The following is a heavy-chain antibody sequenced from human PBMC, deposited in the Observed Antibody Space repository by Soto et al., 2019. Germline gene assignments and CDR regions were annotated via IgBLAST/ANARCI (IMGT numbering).Heavy chain of an antibody. CDR3: ARRKREPVYLLWFGELLIGVESWFDP. CDR2: IYYSGST. J-gene: IGHJ5*02. CDR1: GGSISSSSYY. V-gene: IGHV4-39*01. D-gene: IGHD3-10*01. Sequence: QLQLQESGPGLVKPSETLSLTCTVSGGSISSSSYYWGWIRQPPGKGLEWIGSIYYSGSTYYNPSLKSRVTISVDTSKNQFSLKLSSVTAADTAVYYCARRKREPVYLLWFGELLIGVESWFDPWGQGTLVTVSS.